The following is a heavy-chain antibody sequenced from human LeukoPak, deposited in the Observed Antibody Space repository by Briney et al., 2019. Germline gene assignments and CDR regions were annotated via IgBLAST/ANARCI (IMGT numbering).Heavy chain of an antibody. D-gene: IGHD4-23*01. CDR2: IYYSGST. J-gene: IGHJ4*02. CDR3: ARLYGGKERLIDY. Sequence: PSETLSLTCTVSGGSISSSSYYWGWIRQPPGKGLECIGSIYYSGSTNYNPSLKSRVTISVDTSKNQFSLKLSSVTAADTAVYYCARLYGGKERLIDYWGQGTLVTVSS. CDR1: GGSISSSSYY. V-gene: IGHV4-39*07.